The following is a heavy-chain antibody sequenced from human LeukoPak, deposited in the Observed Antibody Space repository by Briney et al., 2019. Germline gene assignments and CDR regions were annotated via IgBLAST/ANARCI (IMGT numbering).Heavy chain of an antibody. J-gene: IGHJ4*02. CDR1: GFTFSSYA. CDR2: ISGSGGST. V-gene: IGHV3-23*01. CDR3: AKVRGKDYYGSGSYYNPSYFDY. Sequence: PGGSLRLSCAASGFTFSSYAMSWVRQAPGEGLEWVSAISGSGGSTYYADSVKGRFTISRDNSKNTLYLQMNSLRAEDTAVYYCAKVRGKDYYGSGSYYNPSYFDYWGQGTLVTVSS. D-gene: IGHD3-10*01.